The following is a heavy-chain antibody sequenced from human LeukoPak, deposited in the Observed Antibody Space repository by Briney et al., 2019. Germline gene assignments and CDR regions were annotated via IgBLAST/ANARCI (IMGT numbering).Heavy chain of an antibody. D-gene: IGHD3-3*01. J-gene: IGHJ4*02. CDR3: AKVPYDDPSDY. Sequence: GGSLRLSCAASGFTFSSYGMHWVRQAPGKGLEWVAVISYDGSNKYYADSVKGRFTISRDNSKNTLYLQMNSLRAEDTAVYYCAKVPYDDPSDYWGQGTLVTVSS. CDR1: GFTFSSYG. CDR2: ISYDGSNK. V-gene: IGHV3-30*18.